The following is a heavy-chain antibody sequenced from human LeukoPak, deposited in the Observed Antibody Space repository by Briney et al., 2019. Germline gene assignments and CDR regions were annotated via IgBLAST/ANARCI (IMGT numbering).Heavy chain of an antibody. CDR1: GGSFSGYY. CDR2: INHSGST. V-gene: IGHV4-34*01. CDR3: ARGLTVAAAGPLWFDP. D-gene: IGHD6-13*01. J-gene: IGHJ5*02. Sequence: SETLSLTCAVYGGSFSGYYWSWIRQPPGKGLEWIGEINHSGSTNYNPSLKSRVTISVDTSKNQFSLKLSSVTAADTAVYYCARGLTVAAAGPLWFDPWGQGTLVTVSS.